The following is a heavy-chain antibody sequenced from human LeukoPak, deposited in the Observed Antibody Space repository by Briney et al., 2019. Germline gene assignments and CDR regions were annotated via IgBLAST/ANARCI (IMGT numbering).Heavy chain of an antibody. V-gene: IGHV3-48*03. CDR3: ARDPYGDYEDY. CDR2: ISSSGSTI. J-gene: IGHJ4*02. D-gene: IGHD4-17*01. Sequence: GGSLRLSCAGSGFTFSTYTMSWVRQAPGKGLEWVSSISSSGSTIYYADSVKGRFTISRDNAKNSLYLQMNSLRAEDTAVYYCARDPYGDYEDYWGQGTLVTVSS. CDR1: GFTFSTYT.